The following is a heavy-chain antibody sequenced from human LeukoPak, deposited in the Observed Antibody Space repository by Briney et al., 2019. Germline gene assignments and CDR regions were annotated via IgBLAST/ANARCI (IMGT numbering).Heavy chain of an antibody. V-gene: IGHV3-53*01. Sequence: GGSLRLSCAASGFTVSSNYMSWVRQAPGKGLEWVSVIYSGGSTYYADSVKGRFTISRDNSKNTLYLQMNSLRAEDTAVYYCARDVAAMVAFDIWGQGTMVTVSS. CDR1: GFTVSSNY. D-gene: IGHD2-8*01. CDR3: ARDVAAMVAFDI. J-gene: IGHJ3*02. CDR2: IYSGGST.